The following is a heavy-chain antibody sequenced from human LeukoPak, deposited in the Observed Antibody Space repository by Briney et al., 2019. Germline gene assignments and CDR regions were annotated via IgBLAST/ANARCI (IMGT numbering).Heavy chain of an antibody. Sequence: GGSLRLSCAASEFTFTSYESNWVRQAPGKGLEWVSYNSSSGNTISYADSVKGRFTISRDNAKNSLYLQVISLRAEDTAVYYCARGPSIAARYDAFDIWGQGTMVTVSS. CDR3: ARGPSIAARYDAFDI. J-gene: IGHJ3*02. D-gene: IGHD6-6*01. CDR1: EFTFTSYE. CDR2: NSSSGNTI. V-gene: IGHV3-48*03.